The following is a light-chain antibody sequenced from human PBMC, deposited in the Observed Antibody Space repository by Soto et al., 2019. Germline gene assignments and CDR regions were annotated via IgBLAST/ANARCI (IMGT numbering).Light chain of an antibody. Sequence: QSVLTQPPSASGTPGQRVTISCSGSSSNIGSNYVYWYQQLPGTAPKLLIYRNNQRPSGVPDRFSGSNSGTSASLAISGLRYEDEADYYCAAWDDSLSGVVFGGGTKLTVL. J-gene: IGLJ2*01. CDR3: AAWDDSLSGVV. V-gene: IGLV1-47*01. CDR2: RNN. CDR1: SSNIGSNY.